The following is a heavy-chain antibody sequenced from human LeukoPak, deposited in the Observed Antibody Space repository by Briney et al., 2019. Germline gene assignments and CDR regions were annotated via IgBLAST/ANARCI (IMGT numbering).Heavy chain of an antibody. CDR3: AKDAYSSACDY. D-gene: IGHD6-19*01. CDR2: ISGSGGST. Sequence: GGSLRLSCAASGFTCSSYARSWVRQAPVKGPEWVSAISGSGGSTYYADSVKGRFTISRDNSKNTLYLQMNSLRAEDTAVYYCAKDAYSSACDYWGQGTLVTVSS. CDR1: GFTCSSYA. J-gene: IGHJ4*02. V-gene: IGHV3-23*01.